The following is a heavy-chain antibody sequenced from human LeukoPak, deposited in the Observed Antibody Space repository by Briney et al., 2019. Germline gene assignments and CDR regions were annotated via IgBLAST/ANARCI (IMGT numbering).Heavy chain of an antibody. CDR1: GYSIRIGYY. CDR2: IYHSGST. CDR3: ARHIIFWSGNYAKPRFDP. Sequence: PSETLSLTCAVSGYSIRIGYYWGWIRQPPGKGLEWIGSIYHSGSTYYNPSLKSRVTISVDTSKNQFSLKLSSVTAADTAVYYCARHIIFWSGNYAKPRFDPWGQGTLVTVCS. V-gene: IGHV4-38-2*01. D-gene: IGHD3-3*01. J-gene: IGHJ5*02.